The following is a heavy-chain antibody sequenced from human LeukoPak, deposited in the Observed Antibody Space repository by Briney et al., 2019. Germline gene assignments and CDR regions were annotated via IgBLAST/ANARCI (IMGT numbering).Heavy chain of an antibody. Sequence: SETLSLTCAVSGDSISSGNWWSWVRQPPGKGLEWIGEIYHRGSTNYNPSLKSRVTISVDTSKNQFSLKLSSVTAADTAVYYCARRKYSGSYLFPYCFDYWGQGTLVTVSS. D-gene: IGHD1-26*01. CDR3: ARRKYSGSYLFPYCFDY. CDR1: GDSISSGNW. J-gene: IGHJ4*02. CDR2: IYHRGST. V-gene: IGHV4-4*02.